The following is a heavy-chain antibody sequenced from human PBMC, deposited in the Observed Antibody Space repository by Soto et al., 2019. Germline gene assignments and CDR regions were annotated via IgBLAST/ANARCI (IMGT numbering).Heavy chain of an antibody. V-gene: IGHV1-18*01. CDR3: ARVEAAAGTGWLDP. Sequence: ASVKVSCKASGYTFTSYGISWVRQAPGQGLEWMGWISAYNGNTNYAQKLQGRVTMTTDTSTSTAYMELRSLRSDDTAVYYCARVEAAAGTGWLDPWGQGTLVTVSS. CDR2: ISAYNGNT. J-gene: IGHJ5*02. D-gene: IGHD6-13*01. CDR1: GYTFTSYG.